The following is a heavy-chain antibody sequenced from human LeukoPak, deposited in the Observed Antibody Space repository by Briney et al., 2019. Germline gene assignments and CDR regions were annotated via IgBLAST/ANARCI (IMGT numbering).Heavy chain of an antibody. CDR2: MNNGPGAT. J-gene: IGHJ6*02. Sequence: GGSLRLSCAASGFSFSTSPMSWVRQPPGKGLEWASAMNNGPGATFYRDSVRGRFTISRDDSKSTLYLQMNSLRAEDTGTYYCANTHYDLLDVWGQGTTVTVSS. CDR3: ANTHYDLLDV. D-gene: IGHD5-12*01. V-gene: IGHV3-23*01. CDR1: GFSFSTSP.